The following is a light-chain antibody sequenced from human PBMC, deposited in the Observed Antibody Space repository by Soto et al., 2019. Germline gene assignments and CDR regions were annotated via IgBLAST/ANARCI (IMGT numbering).Light chain of an antibody. CDR2: DDS. J-gene: IGLJ2*01. V-gene: IGLV3-21*02. CDR3: QVWDSSSDHVV. Sequence: SYVLTQPPSVSVAPGQTARITCGGNNIGSKSVHWFQQKPGQAPVLVVYDDSDRPSGIPERFSGSNSGNTATLTISRVDTGDEADFYCQVWDSSSDHVVFGGGTKLTVL. CDR1: NIGSKS.